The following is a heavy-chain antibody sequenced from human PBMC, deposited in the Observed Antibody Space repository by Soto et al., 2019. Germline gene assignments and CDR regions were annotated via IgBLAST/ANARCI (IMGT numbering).Heavy chain of an antibody. Sequence: EVQLVESGGGLVQPGGSLRLSCAASGFTFSNYWMTWVRQAPGKGLEWVASIKSDGSEKQYVGSVKGRFTISRDNAKNSLYLQMNTLRAEDRAVYYCARYEWGQGALVIVSS. CDR1: GFTFSNYW. D-gene: IGHD3-3*01. V-gene: IGHV3-7*01. CDR2: IKSDGSEK. CDR3: ARYE. J-gene: IGHJ4*02.